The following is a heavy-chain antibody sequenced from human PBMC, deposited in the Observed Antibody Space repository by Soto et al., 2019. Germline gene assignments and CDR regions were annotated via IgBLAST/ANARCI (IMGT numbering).Heavy chain of an antibody. V-gene: IGHV1-8*01. J-gene: IGHJ6*02. CDR1: GYTFTSYD. CDR2: MNPNSGNT. D-gene: IGHD4-17*01. Sequence: QVQLVQSGAEVKKPGASVKVSCKASGYTFTSYDINWVRQATGQGLEWMGWMNPNSGNTGYAQKFQGRVTMTRNTSISTAYMELSSLRSEDTAVYYCARAHDDYGDYDYYYGMDVWGQGTTVIVSS. CDR3: ARAHDDYGDYDYYYGMDV.